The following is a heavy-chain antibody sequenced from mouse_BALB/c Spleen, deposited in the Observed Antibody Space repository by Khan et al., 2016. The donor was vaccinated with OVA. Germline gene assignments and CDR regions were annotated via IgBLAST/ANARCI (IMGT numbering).Heavy chain of an antibody. CDR2: ISSNSDNT. CDR1: GFTFSSFT. J-gene: IGHJ3*01. D-gene: IGHD1-1*02. Sequence: EVELVESGGGLVKSGGSLKLSCAASGFTFSSFTMSWVRQTPDQRLAWVASISSNSDNTYYPDSVKGRFTISRDTATNNLYLHMSSLRSDVTVLYYCARSNNGPGVYWGQGTLVTVSA. V-gene: IGHV5-9*03. CDR3: ARSNNGPGVY.